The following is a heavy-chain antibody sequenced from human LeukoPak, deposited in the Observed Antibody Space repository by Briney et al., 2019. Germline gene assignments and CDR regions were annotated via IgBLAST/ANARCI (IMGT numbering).Heavy chain of an antibody. Sequence: GASVKVSCKASGYTFTGYYMHWVRQAPGQGLEWMGWINPKSGGTNYAQKFQGRVTMTSDTSISTAYMELSRLRSDDTAVYYCARGGSSTSLYYYYYYYMDVWGKGTTVTVSS. CDR2: INPKSGGT. V-gene: IGHV1-2*02. D-gene: IGHD2-2*01. J-gene: IGHJ6*03. CDR1: GYTFTGYY. CDR3: ARGGSSTSLYYYYYYYMDV.